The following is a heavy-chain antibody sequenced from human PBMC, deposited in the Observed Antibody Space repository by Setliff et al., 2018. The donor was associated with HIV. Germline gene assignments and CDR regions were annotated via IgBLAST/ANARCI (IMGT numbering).Heavy chain of an antibody. Sequence: SETLSLTCAVYGGSFSDYYWSWIRQPPGKGLEWIGEINHSGRTIQSPSLGSRVTISIDTSKNQFSLKLSSVSAADTAAYYCARVSKTYWYSIPRYYYSMDVWGNGTTVTVSS. D-gene: IGHD2-8*02. CDR3: ARVSKTYWYSIPRYYYSMDV. V-gene: IGHV4-34*01. J-gene: IGHJ6*03. CDR1: GGSFSDYY. CDR2: INHSGRT.